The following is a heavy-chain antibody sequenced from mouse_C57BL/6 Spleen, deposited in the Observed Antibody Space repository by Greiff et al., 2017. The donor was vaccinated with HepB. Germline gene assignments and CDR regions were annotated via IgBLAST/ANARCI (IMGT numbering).Heavy chain of an antibody. CDR1: GYTFTSYW. CDR3: ARRGDGSSYLYAMDY. J-gene: IGHJ4*01. CDR2: IYPGSGST. Sequence: VQLQQPGAELVKPGASVKMSCKASGYTFTSYWITWVKQRPGQGLEWIGDIYPGSGSTDYNEKFKSKATLTVDTSSSTAYMQLSSLTSEDSAVYYCARRGDGSSYLYAMDYWGQGTSVTVSS. D-gene: IGHD1-1*01. V-gene: IGHV1-55*01.